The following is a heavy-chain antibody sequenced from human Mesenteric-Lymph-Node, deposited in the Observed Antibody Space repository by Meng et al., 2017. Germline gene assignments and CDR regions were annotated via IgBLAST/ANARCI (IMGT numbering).Heavy chain of an antibody. D-gene: IGHD1-26*01. Sequence: ASVKVSCKASGYTFTSYDINWVRQATGQGLEWMGWMNPNSGNTGYAQKFQGRVTITRNTSISTAYMELSSLRSEDTAVYYCARTSEYSGSYRPYYYYGMDVWGQGTTVTVSS. J-gene: IGHJ6*02. V-gene: IGHV1-8*03. CDR3: ARTSEYSGSYRPYYYYGMDV. CDR1: GYTFTSYD. CDR2: MNPNSGNT.